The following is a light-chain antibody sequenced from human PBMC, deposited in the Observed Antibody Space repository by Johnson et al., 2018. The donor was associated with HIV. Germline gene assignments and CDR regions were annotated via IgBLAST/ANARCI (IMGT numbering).Light chain of an antibody. Sequence: QSVLTQPPSVSAAPGQKVTISCSGSSSNIGNNYVSWYQQLPGTAPKLLIYKNNKRPSGIPDRFSGSTSGTSAPLDITGLQTGDEADDYCGTWDSSLSAGGVFGTGTKVTVL. J-gene: IGLJ1*01. CDR2: KNN. CDR3: GTWDSSLSAGGV. CDR1: SSNIGNNY. V-gene: IGLV1-51*02.